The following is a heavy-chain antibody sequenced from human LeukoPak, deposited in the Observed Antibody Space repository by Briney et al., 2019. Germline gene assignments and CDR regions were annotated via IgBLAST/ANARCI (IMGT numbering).Heavy chain of an antibody. Sequence: GGSLRLSCAASGFTFSGSAMHWVRQASGKGLEWVGRIRSKANNYATAYAASVKGRFTISRDDSKNTAYLQMNSLKTEDTAVYYCTRLYYYDNSGYYNWFDPWGQGTLVTVSS. D-gene: IGHD3-22*01. CDR2: IRSKANNYAT. CDR1: GFTFSGSA. V-gene: IGHV3-73*01. CDR3: TRLYYYDNSGYYNWFDP. J-gene: IGHJ5*02.